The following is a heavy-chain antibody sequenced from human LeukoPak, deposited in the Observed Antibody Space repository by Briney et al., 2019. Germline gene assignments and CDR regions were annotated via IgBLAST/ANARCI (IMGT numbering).Heavy chain of an antibody. CDR1: GYTFISYY. Sequence: GASVKVSCKASGYTFISYYMHWVRQAPGQGLEWMGAINPSGGSTSYAQKFQGRVTMTRDTSTSTVYMELSSLRSEDTAVYYCARGTGLEGDYVSNWGQGTLVTVSS. V-gene: IGHV1-46*01. CDR2: INPSGGST. D-gene: IGHD4-17*01. J-gene: IGHJ4*02. CDR3: ARGTGLEGDYVSN.